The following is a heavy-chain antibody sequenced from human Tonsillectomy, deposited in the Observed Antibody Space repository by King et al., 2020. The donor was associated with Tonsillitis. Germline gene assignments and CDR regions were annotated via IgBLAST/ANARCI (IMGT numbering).Heavy chain of an antibody. Sequence: LQLQESGSGLVKPSQTLSLTCAVSGGSLNNGGYSWSWIRQPPGKGLEWIGYIYHSGSTYYNPSLKSRVTISVDRSKNQFSLKLSSVTAADTAVYYCAREVTGYCSGGTCSGWFDPWGQGTLVTVSS. D-gene: IGHD2-15*01. CDR3: AREVTGYCSGGTCSGWFDP. V-gene: IGHV4-30-2*01. CDR1: GGSLNNGGYS. J-gene: IGHJ5*02. CDR2: IYHSGST.